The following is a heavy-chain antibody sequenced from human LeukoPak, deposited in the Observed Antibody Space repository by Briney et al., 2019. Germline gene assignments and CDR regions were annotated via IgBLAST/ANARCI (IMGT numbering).Heavy chain of an antibody. CDR3: ARGSIVATRFDY. D-gene: IGHD5-12*01. J-gene: IGHJ4*02. Sequence: SETLSLTCTVSGGSISSYYWNWIRQPPGKGLEWSGNIFYSGTTDYNPSLKSRVTISVETSKNQFSLKLSSVTAADTAVYYCARGSIVATRFDYWGQGTLVTVSS. CDR1: GGSISSYY. V-gene: IGHV4-59*01. CDR2: IFYSGTT.